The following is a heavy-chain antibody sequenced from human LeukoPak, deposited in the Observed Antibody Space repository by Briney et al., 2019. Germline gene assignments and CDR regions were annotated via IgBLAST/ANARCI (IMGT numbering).Heavy chain of an antibody. V-gene: IGHV3-48*03. D-gene: IGHD1/OR15-1a*01. CDR1: GFSFSSYE. CDR2: INRAGTNE. J-gene: IGHJ4*02. Sequence: PGGSLRLSCAASGFSFSSYEMSWVRQAPGKGLEWVSYINRAGTNEEYADSVKGRFTISRDNAKNSLYLQMYSLRAEDTAVCYCARGEQLNYFAYWGQGTLVTVSS. CDR3: ARGEQLNYFAY.